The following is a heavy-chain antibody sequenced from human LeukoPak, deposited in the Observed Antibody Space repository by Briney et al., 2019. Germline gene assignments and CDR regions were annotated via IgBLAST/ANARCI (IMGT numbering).Heavy chain of an antibody. V-gene: IGHV1-2*02. CDR2: INTNTGET. Sequence: GASVKVSCKASGYTFIDYYMNWVRQAPGQGLEWMGWINTNTGETNYAQKFQGRVTMTRDTSISTVYMELSRLRSDDTAVYYCARDFQQLVVGEYYYYYYMDVWGKGTTVTVSS. CDR1: GYTFIDYY. CDR3: ARDFQQLVVGEYYYYYYMDV. J-gene: IGHJ6*03. D-gene: IGHD6-13*01.